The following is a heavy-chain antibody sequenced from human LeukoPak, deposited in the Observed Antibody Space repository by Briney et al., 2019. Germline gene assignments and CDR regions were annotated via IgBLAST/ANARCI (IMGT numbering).Heavy chain of an antibody. D-gene: IGHD2-15*01. CDR2: IIPIFDTA. J-gene: IGHJ4*02. Sequence: KVSCKASGGTFSSYAISWVRQAPGQGLEWMGGIIPIFDTANYALKFQGRVTITADKSTSTAYMELSSLRSEDTAVYYCARDCSGGSCYYSYWGQGTLVTVSS. V-gene: IGHV1-69*06. CDR3: ARDCSGGSCYYSY. CDR1: GGTFSSYA.